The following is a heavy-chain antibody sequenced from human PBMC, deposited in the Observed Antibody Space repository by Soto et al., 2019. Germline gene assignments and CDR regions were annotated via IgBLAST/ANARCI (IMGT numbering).Heavy chain of an antibody. V-gene: IGHV4-31*03. CDR3: GRDAVTKRDFYYYGMDV. D-gene: IGHD4-4*01. CDR2: ISYSGST. Sequence: QVQLQESGPGLVKPSQTLSLTCTVSGGSIKNSGYYWSWIRQHPENGLEWIGYISYSGSTDYAPSLKSRVTMSVDTSKNQFSLNLTSVTAADTAVYYCGRDAVTKRDFYYYGMDVWGRGTTVTVSS. CDR1: GGSIKNSGYY. J-gene: IGHJ6*02.